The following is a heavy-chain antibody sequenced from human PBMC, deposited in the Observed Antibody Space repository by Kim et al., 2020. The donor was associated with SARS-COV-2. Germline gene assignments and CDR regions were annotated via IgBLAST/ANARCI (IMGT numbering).Heavy chain of an antibody. V-gene: IGHV3-23*01. CDR1: GSTFSSYA. D-gene: IGHD2-8*02. CDR3: AKVRARLLGYYYGMDV. CDR2: ISGSGGST. Sequence: GGSLRLSCAASGSTFSSYAMSWVRQAPGKGLEWVSAISGSGGSTYYADSVKGRFTVSRDNSKNTLYLQMNSLRAEDTAVYYCAKVRARLLGYYYGMDVWGQGTTVTVSS. J-gene: IGHJ6*02.